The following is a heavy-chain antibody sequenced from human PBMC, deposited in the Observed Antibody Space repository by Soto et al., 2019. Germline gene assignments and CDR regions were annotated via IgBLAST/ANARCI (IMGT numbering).Heavy chain of an antibody. J-gene: IGHJ4*02. CDR3: ARGSSNLVDLDY. D-gene: IGHD6-13*01. V-gene: IGHV4-59*12. Sequence: SETLSLTCTVSGDSISSYSWSWIRQPPGKGLEWIGNIHYNGNTKYSPSLKSRVTISVDTSKDQFSLQMTSMTAEDTAVYYCARGSSNLVDLDYWGQGTLVTVSS. CDR1: GDSISSYS. CDR2: IHYNGNT.